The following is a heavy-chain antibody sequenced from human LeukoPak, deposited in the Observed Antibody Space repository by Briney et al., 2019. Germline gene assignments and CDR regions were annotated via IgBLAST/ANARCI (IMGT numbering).Heavy chain of an antibody. V-gene: IGHV3-30*02. CDR1: GFTFSSYG. D-gene: IGHD3-10*01. CDR2: IRYDGSNK. J-gene: IGHJ4*02. Sequence: PGGSLRLSCAASGFTFSSYGMHWVRQAPGKGLEWVAFIRYDGSNKYYADSVKGRFTISRDNSKNTLYLQMNSLRAEDTAVYYCAKQWFGELLRFDYWGQGTLVTVSS. CDR3: AKQWFGELLRFDY.